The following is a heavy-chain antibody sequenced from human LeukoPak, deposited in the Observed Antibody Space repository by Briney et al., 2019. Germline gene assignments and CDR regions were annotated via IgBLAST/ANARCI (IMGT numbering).Heavy chain of an antibody. CDR2: ISYSGST. Sequence: KASETLSLTCTVSGSPISSYYWSWIRQPPGKGLEWIGCISYSGSTNYNPSLKSRVTISVDMSKSQFSLKLSSVTAADTAVYYCARDRFYCSGGSCYPPYYGMDVWGQGTTVTVSS. J-gene: IGHJ6*02. CDR3: ARDRFYCSGGSCYPPYYGMDV. D-gene: IGHD2-15*01. CDR1: GSPISSYY. V-gene: IGHV4-59*01.